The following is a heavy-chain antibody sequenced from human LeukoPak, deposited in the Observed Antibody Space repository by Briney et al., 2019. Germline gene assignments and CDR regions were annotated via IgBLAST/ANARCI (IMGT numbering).Heavy chain of an antibody. CDR1: GFILSNYE. D-gene: IGHD2-15*01. J-gene: IGHJ4*02. V-gene: IGHV3-48*03. CDR3: ARGPDPGGY. CDR2: ISSSGMSI. Sequence: GGSLRLSCVASGFILSNYEMMWVRQAPGKGLEWVSYISSSGMSIYYADSLKGRFTISRDNAKNSLYLQMNSLRAEDTAVYYCARGPDPGGYWGQGTLVTVSS.